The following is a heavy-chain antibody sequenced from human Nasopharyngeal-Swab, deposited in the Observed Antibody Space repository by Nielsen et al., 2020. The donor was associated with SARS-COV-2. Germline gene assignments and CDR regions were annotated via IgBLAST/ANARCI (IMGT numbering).Heavy chain of an antibody. V-gene: IGHV3-30*02. CDR1: GFTFSSYG. CDR3: AKMRDWGDFAFDI. CDR2: IRYDGGKT. J-gene: IGHJ3*02. Sequence: GGSLRLSCAASGFTFSSYGMHWVRQAPGKGLEWVAFIRYDGGKTFYADSVKGRFTISSDKSKSTLELQMSSLRAGDTAVYYCAKMRDWGDFAFDIWGQGTMVIVSS. D-gene: IGHD7-27*01.